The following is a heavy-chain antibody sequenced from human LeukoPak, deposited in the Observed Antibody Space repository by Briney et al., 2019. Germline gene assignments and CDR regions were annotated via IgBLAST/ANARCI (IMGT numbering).Heavy chain of an antibody. J-gene: IGHJ4*02. CDR3: ARKIFDSSGYYYFDY. V-gene: IGHV1-69*05. CDR2: IIPIFGTA. D-gene: IGHD3-22*01. CDR1: GGTFSSYA. Sequence: SVKVSCKACGGTFSSYAISWVRQAPGQGLEWMGGIIPIFGTANYAQKFQGRVTITTDESTSTAYMELSSLRSEDTAVYYCARKIFDSSGYYYFDYWGQGTLVTVSS.